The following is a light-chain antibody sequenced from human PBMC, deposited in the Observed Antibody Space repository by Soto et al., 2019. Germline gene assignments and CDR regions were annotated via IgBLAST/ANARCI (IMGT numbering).Light chain of an antibody. V-gene: IGKV3-15*01. Sequence: EIVMTPSPATLSVSPGERATLSCRASQSVSSNLAWYQQKPGQAPRLLIYGASTRATGIPARFSGSGSGTEFTLTISSLQSEDFAVYYCQQYATSPITFGQGTKGDIK. CDR2: GAS. CDR1: QSVSSN. J-gene: IGKJ1*01. CDR3: QQYATSPIT.